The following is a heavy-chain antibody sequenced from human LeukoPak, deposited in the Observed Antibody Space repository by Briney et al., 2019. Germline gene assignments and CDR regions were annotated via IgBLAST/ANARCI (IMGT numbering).Heavy chain of an antibody. V-gene: IGHV4-34*01. J-gene: IGHJ5*02. CDR1: GGSFSGYY. Sequence: SETLSLTCAVYGGSFSGYYWSWIRQPPGKGLEWIGEINHSGSTNYNPSLESRVTISVDTSKNQFSLKLSSVTAADTAVYYCARGIANWGSWWFDPWGQGTLVTVSS. CDR2: INHSGST. D-gene: IGHD7-27*01. CDR3: ARGIANWGSWWFDP.